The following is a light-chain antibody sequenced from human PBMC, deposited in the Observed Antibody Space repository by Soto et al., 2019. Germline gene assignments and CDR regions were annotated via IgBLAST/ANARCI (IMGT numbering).Light chain of an antibody. CDR3: QQYNVWPLT. Sequence: IVMTQSPATLSVSLGERATLSCRASQSVSSNLAWYQQKPGQTPKLLIYVASTRATGIPARFSGSGPGTEFTLTISSLQSEYLAVYDCQQYNVWPLTFGGGTKVEFK. CDR1: QSVSSN. J-gene: IGKJ4*02. CDR2: VAS. V-gene: IGKV3-15*01.